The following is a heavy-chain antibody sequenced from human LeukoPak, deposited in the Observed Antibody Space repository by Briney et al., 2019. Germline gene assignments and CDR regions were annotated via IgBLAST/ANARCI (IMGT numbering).Heavy chain of an antibody. J-gene: IGHJ4*02. CDR3: AQPDF. V-gene: IGHV3-30*02. CDR2: IRFDGSTK. Sequence: HAGGSLRLSCVASGITFRSSSMHWVRQAPGKELEWLAFIRFDGSTKYYADSVKGRFTVSRDNSKSTLYLQMNSLRAEDTAVYYCAQPDFWGQGTLVTVPS. CDR1: GITFRSSS.